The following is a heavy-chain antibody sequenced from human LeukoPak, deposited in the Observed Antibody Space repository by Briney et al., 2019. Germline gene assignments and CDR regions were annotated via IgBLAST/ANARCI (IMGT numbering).Heavy chain of an antibody. CDR1: GYTFTSYG. CDR3: PRGRRDTAPVD. D-gene: IGHD5-18*01. Sequence: GAAGKVSCKAAGYTFTSYGTRWVRQAPGQGLGWMGWMNPNSGSTGYAQKFQGRVTMTRNTSISTAYMELSSLRSEDTAVYYCPRGRRDTAPVDCGQGTLVTVSS. CDR2: MNPNSGST. V-gene: IGHV1-8*02. J-gene: IGHJ4*02.